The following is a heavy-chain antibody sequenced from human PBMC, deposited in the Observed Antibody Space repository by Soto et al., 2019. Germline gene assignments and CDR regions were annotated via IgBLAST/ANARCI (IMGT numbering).Heavy chain of an antibody. CDR2: TYYRSIWYN. V-gene: IGHV6-1*01. Sequence: QVQLQQSGPGLVKPSQTLSLTCAISGDSISSISAAWSWIRQSPSRGLEWLGRTYYRSIWYNDYAVSMKDRITINPDTSRNQFSLLLNSVTPEDTAVYYCVTGEGNWFDPWGQGTLVVVSS. J-gene: IGHJ5*02. CDR1: GDSISSISAA. CDR3: VTGEGNWFDP. D-gene: IGHD3-10*01.